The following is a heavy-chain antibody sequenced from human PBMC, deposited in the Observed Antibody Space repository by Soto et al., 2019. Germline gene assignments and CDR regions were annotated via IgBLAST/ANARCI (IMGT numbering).Heavy chain of an antibody. D-gene: IGHD7-27*01. CDR1: GGSISSNIYY. V-gene: IGHV4-39*01. Sequence: SETLSLTCTVSGGSISSNIYYWGWIRQPPGKGLEWIGSMYYSGRTYYNSSLKSRVTISVDTSKNQFSLRLSSVTAADTALYYCARVGTAHADYYYGMDVWGQGTTVT. CDR2: MYYSGRT. J-gene: IGHJ6*02. CDR3: ARVGTAHADYYYGMDV.